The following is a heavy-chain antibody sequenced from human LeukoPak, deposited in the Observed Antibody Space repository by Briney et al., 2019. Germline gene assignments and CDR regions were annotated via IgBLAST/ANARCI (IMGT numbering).Heavy chain of an antibody. J-gene: IGHJ6*02. D-gene: IGHD3-9*01. V-gene: IGHV1-8*01. CDR1: GYTFTSYD. CDR2: MNPNSSNT. CDR3: ARTEGDILTGYYIGYYYYGMDV. Sequence: ASVKVSCRASGYTFTSYDINWVRQATGQGLEWMGWMNPNSSNTGYAQKFQGRVTMTRNTSISTAYMELSSLRSEDTAVYYCARTEGDILTGYYIGYYYYGMDVWGQGTTVTVSS.